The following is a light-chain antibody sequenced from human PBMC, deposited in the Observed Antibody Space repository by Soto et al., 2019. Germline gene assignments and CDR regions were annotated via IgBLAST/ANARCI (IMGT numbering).Light chain of an antibody. CDR3: QVWDSSSDQFV. CDR2: DDS. CDR1: NIGSKN. J-gene: IGLJ1*01. Sequence: SYELTQPPSVSAAPGQTARISCGGNNIGSKNVHWYQQKPGQAPVLVVYDDSDRPSGIPERFSGSNSGNTATLTISRVEAGDEADYYCQVWDSSSDQFVFGTGTKVTVL. V-gene: IGLV3-21*02.